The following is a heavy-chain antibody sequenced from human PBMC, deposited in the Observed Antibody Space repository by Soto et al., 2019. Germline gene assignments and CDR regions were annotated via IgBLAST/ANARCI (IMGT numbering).Heavy chain of an antibody. J-gene: IGHJ3*02. CDR3: ARPTSTDLRDLFDI. CDR1: GGSISSGGYY. Sequence: PSETLSLTCTVSGGSISSGGYYWSWIRQHPGKGLEWIGYIYYSGYAYYNPSLKSRVTISVDTSRDQFSLNLRSMTAADTAVYYGARPTSTDLRDLFDIGGKGIMVTVPS. D-gene: IGHD4-17*01. V-gene: IGHV4-31*03. CDR2: IYYSGYA.